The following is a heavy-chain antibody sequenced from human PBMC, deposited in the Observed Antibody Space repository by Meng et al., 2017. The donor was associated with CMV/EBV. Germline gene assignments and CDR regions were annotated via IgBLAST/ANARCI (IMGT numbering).Heavy chain of an antibody. CDR3: ARGIVVVPAALSYYYYYGMDV. V-gene: IGHV1-69*05. CDR2: IIPIFGTA. J-gene: IGHJ6*02. Sequence: SVKVSCKASGGTFSSYAISWVRQAPGQGLEWMEGIIPIFGTANYAQKFQGRVTITTDESTSTAYMELSSLRSENTAVYYCARGIVVVPAALSYYYYYGMDVWGQGTTVTVSS. CDR1: GGTFSSYA. D-gene: IGHD2-2*01.